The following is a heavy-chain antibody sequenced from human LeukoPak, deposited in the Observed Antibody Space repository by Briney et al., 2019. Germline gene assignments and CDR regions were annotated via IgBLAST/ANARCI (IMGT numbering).Heavy chain of an antibody. J-gene: IGHJ4*02. V-gene: IGHV3-23*01. CDR2: ISGSGGST. CDR1: GFTFSSYG. Sequence: GGSLRLSCAASGFTFSSYGMSWVRQAPGKGLEWVSAISGSGGSTYYADSVKGRFTISRDNSKNTLYLQVNSLRAEDTAVYYCAKDSSYYDRGFDYWGQGTLVTVSS. D-gene: IGHD3-22*01. CDR3: AKDSSYYDRGFDY.